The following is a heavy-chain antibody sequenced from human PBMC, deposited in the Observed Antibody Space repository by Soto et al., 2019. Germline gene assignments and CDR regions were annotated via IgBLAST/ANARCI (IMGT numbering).Heavy chain of an antibody. V-gene: IGHV1-18*01. J-gene: IGHJ5*02. CDR3: ARHHGPTTSENWFDP. CDR1: GYTFFTYD. CDR2: ISTYSGDT. D-gene: IGHD5-12*01. Sequence: GASVKVSCKASGYTFFTYDISWVRQAPGRGLEWMGWISTYSGDTKYAQKFQGRVTMTTDTSTTTAYLELRSLRSDDTAVYYCARHHGPTTSENWFDPWGQGTLVTVPQ.